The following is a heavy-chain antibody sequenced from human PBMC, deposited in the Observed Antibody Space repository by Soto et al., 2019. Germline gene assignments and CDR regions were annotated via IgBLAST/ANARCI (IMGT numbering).Heavy chain of an antibody. Sequence: PSETLSLTCTVSGGSISSSSYYWGWIRQPPGKGLEWIGSIYYSGSTYYNPSLKSRVTISVDTSKNQFSLKLSSVTAVDTAVYYCARSAVAITSVGYFDYWGQGTLVTVPQ. D-gene: IGHD3-22*01. CDR2: IYYSGST. CDR1: GGSISSSSYY. J-gene: IGHJ4*02. V-gene: IGHV4-39*07. CDR3: ARSAVAITSVGYFDY.